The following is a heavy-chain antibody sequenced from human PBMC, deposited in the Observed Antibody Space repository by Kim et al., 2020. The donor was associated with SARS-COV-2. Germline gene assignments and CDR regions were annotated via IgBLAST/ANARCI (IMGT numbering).Heavy chain of an antibody. J-gene: IGHJ6*03. CDR3: AGGKEGMEV. D-gene: IGHD3-16*01. Sequence: SETLSLTCTVSGYSISSGYYWGWIRQHPGKGLQWIASMYHTGSTIYNKSLQSRVTITVDETKKKFSLQLITLITAEKAAEYCAGGKEGMEVWGKGTKVNV. CDR2: MYHTGST. CDR1: GYSISSGYY. V-gene: IGHV4-38-2*02.